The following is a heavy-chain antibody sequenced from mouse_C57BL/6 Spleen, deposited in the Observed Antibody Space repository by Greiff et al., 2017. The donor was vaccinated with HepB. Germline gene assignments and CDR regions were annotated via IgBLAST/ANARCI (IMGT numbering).Heavy chain of an antibody. CDR1: GYTFTSYW. J-gene: IGHJ3*01. CDR2: IDPSDSYT. D-gene: IGHD2-2*01. Sequence: QVQLKQPGAELVMPGASVKLSCKASGYTFTSYWMHWVKQRPGQGLEWIGEIDPSDSYTNYNQKFKGKSTLTVDKSSSTAYMQLSSLTSEDSAVYYCARKEGYDSAWFAYWGQGTLVTVSA. V-gene: IGHV1-69*01. CDR3: ARKEGYDSAWFAY.